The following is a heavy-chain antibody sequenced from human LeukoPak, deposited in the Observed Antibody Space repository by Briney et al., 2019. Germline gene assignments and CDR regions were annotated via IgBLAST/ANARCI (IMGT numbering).Heavy chain of an antibody. D-gene: IGHD4-17*01. CDR2: ISSSSSMI. CDR3: ARGPTVTTDY. J-gene: IGHJ4*02. CDR1: GFTFSSYS. V-gene: IGHV3-48*02. Sequence: GGSLRLSCAASGFTFSSYSMNWVRQAPGKGLEWVSYISSSSSMIYYADSVKGRFTISRDNAKNSLYLQMKSLRDEDTAVYYCARGPTVTTDYWGQGILVTVSS.